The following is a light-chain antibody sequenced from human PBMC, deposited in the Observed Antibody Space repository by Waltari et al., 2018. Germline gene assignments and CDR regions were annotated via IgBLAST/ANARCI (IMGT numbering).Light chain of an antibody. CDR1: SSDVGSYNY. Sequence: QSALTQPRSVSGSPGQSVTISCTGTSSDVGSYNYVCWYQQHPGKAPRLMIYDVNKRPSGVPDRFSGSKSGNTASLTISGLQAEDEADYYRCAYAGSAIFGGGTELTVL. CDR2: DVN. CDR3: CAYAGSAI. V-gene: IGLV2-11*01. J-gene: IGLJ2*01.